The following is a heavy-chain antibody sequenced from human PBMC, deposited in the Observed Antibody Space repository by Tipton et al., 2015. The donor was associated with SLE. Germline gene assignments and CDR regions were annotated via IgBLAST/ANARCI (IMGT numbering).Heavy chain of an antibody. V-gene: IGHV1-2*06. CDR2: INAYSGGT. Sequence: QSGAEVKKPGASVKVSCKASGYTFTAYHIHWVRQAPGQGLEWVGRINAYSGGTIYAQRFQGRVTMTRDPSINADYMELTSLTSDDTAVYYWAREPALAAHKDPFGDYWGQGALVTVSS. D-gene: IGHD2-15*01. CDR1: GYTFTAYH. J-gene: IGHJ4*02. CDR3: AREPALAAHKDPFGDY.